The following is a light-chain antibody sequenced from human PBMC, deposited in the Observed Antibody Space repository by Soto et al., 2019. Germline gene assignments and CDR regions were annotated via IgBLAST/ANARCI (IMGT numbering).Light chain of an antibody. V-gene: IGLV1-44*01. CDR1: ISNIGGNT. CDR2: RDD. J-gene: IGLJ2*01. CDR3: AAWDDGLKGWL. Sequence: QSGLTQAPSTSGTPGQRVTISCSGTISNIGGNTVNWYQQVPGTAPKLLIYRDDQRPSGVPDRFSGSKSATSASLAISGLQSEDEADYYCAAWDDGLKGWLFGGGTKVTVL.